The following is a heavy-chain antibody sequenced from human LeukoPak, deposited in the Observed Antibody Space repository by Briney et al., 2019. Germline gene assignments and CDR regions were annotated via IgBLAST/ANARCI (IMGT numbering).Heavy chain of an antibody. CDR1: GFTFSTYW. V-gene: IGHV3-7*01. CDR3: ARASMGGRDYHLDS. Sequence: GGSLRLSCAASGFTFSTYWMTWVRQAPGKGLEWVANIKTDGSHTYYLDSVKGRFTISRDNATNFLFLQLGSLRADDTGVYYCARASMGGRDYHLDSWGQGTLVTVSS. J-gene: IGHJ4*02. D-gene: IGHD4/OR15-4a*01. CDR2: IKTDGSHT.